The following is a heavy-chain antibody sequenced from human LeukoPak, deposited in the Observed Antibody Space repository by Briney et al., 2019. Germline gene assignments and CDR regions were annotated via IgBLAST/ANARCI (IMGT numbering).Heavy chain of an antibody. V-gene: IGHV3-72*01. Sequence: GGSLRLSCAASGFIFSDHYMDWVRQAPGEGLEWVGRIRKKANGYTTEYAASVKGRFTISRDDSKNSLYLQMDSLKTEDTAVYYCARTYSSSWDITYFDYWGQGTLVTVSS. D-gene: IGHD6-13*01. J-gene: IGHJ4*02. CDR2: IRKKANGYTT. CDR1: GFIFSDHY. CDR3: ARTYSSSWDITYFDY.